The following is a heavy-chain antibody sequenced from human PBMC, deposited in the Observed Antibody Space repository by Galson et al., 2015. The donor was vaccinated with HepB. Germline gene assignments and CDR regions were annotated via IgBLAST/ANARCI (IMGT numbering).Heavy chain of an antibody. J-gene: IGHJ4*02. D-gene: IGHD2-2*01. V-gene: IGHV1-46*01. CDR2: DPSGGST. Sequence: SVKVSCKASGGTFSTYTLSWVRHAPGRELEWMGIDPSGGSTVYAQQFQDRVTMTRDTSTSTLYMELSSLRSEDTAVYYCVREPPAKCYFDYWGQGILVTVSS. CDR3: VREPPAKCYFDY. CDR1: GGTFSTYT.